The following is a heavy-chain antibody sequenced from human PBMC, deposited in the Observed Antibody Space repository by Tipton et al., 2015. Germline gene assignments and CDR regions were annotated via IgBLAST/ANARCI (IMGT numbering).Heavy chain of an antibody. CDR2: KYSGGST. CDR1: GFTVSSNY. D-gene: IGHD2-15*01. CDR3: ARLVGVGSYYFDY. J-gene: IGHJ4*02. V-gene: IGHV3-53*01. Sequence: SLRLSCAASGFTVSSNYMSWVRQAPGKGLEWVSVKYSGGSTHYADSVKGRFTISRDNSKNTLHLQMNSLRAEDTAVYYCARLVGVGSYYFDYWGQGTLVTVSS.